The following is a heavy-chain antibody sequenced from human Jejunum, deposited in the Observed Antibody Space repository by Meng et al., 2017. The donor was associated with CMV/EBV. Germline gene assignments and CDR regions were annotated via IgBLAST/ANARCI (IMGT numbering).Heavy chain of an antibody. CDR2: THYRSNWYN. J-gene: IGHJ4*02. Sequence: WNWIRQSPSRGLEWLGMTHYRSNWYNDYAPSVKTRITINPDTSKNQFSLQLNSVTPEDTAVYYCARAGYSSIGYSSSWPPGDFDSWGQGTLVNVSS. D-gene: IGHD6-13*01. V-gene: IGHV6-1*01. CDR3: ARAGYSSIGYSSSWPPGDFDS.